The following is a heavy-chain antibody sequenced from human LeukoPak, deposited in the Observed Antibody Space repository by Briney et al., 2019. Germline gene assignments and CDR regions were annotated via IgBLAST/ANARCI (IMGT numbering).Heavy chain of an antibody. J-gene: IGHJ6*02. CDR2: IYYSGST. V-gene: IGHV4-39*01. CDR3: ARLRWLRYYYYYYGMDV. D-gene: IGHD5-12*01. Sequence: SETLSLTCTVSGGSISSSSYYWGWIRQPPGKGLECIGSIYYSGSTYYNPSLKSRVTISVDTSKNQFSLKLSSVTAADTAVYYCARLRWLRYYYYYYGMDVWGQGTTVTVSS. CDR1: GGSISSSSYY.